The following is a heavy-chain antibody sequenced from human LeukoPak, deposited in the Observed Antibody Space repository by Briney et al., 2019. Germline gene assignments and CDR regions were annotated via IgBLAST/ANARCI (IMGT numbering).Heavy chain of an antibody. J-gene: IGHJ4*02. CDR2: IYHSGST. V-gene: IGHV4-4*02. Sequence: SETLSLTCAVSGGSISSSNWWSWVRQPPGKGLEWIGEIYHSGSTNYNPSLKSRVTISVDKSKNQFSLKLSSVTAADTAAYYCAREVAAAGYFDYWGQGTLVTVSS. CDR3: AREVAAAGYFDY. CDR1: GGSISSSNW. D-gene: IGHD6-13*01.